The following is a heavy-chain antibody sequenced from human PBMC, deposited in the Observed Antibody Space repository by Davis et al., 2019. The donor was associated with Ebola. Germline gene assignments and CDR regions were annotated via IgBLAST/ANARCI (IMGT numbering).Heavy chain of an antibody. Sequence: PGGSLRLSCKGSGYSFTSYWIGWVRQMPGKGLEWMGIIYPGDSDTRYSPSFQGQVTISADKSISTAYLQWSSLKASDTAMYYCARPPGRYYYGMDVWGQGTTVTVSS. CDR2: IYPGDSDT. V-gene: IGHV5-51*01. CDR1: GYSFTSYW. D-gene: IGHD2-8*02. J-gene: IGHJ6*02. CDR3: ARPPGRYYYGMDV.